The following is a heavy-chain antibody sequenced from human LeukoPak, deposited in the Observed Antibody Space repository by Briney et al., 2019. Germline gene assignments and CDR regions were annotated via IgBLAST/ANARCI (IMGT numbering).Heavy chain of an antibody. CDR3: AREVYSSSWYGDDYYYMDV. CDR1: GGSISSYF. V-gene: IGHV4-4*07. J-gene: IGHJ6*03. D-gene: IGHD6-13*01. Sequence: SETLSLTCTVSGGSISSYFWSWIRQPAGKGLEWIGRIYTSGSTNYNPSLKSRVTMSVDTSKNQFSLKLSSVTAADTAVYYCAREVYSSSWYGDDYYYMDVWGKGTTVTVSS. CDR2: IYTSGST.